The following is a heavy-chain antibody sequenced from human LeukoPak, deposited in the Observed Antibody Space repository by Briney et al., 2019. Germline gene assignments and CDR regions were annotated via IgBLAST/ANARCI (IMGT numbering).Heavy chain of an antibody. Sequence: GGSLRLSCAASGFTFSTYWMHWGRQAPGKGLGWVSCINSDGGSTSYADSVKGRFTISRDNAKNTLFLQMNSLRADDTAVYYCARVAAAGEKLNWFDPWGQGTLVTVSS. CDR1: GFTFSTYW. CDR2: INSDGGST. V-gene: IGHV3-74*01. CDR3: ARVAAAGEKLNWFDP. J-gene: IGHJ5*02. D-gene: IGHD6-13*01.